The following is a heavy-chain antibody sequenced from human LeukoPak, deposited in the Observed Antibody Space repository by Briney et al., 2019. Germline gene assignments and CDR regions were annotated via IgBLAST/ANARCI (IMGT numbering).Heavy chain of an antibody. J-gene: IGHJ4*02. V-gene: IGHV3-30*02. Sequence: GGSLRLSCAASGFTFSSYGMNWVRQAPGKGLEWVAFIRYDGGNKYYADSVKGRFTISRDSSKNTLYLQMSSLRADDTAVYYCAKGEADLDYWGQGTLVTVSS. CDR3: AKGEADLDY. CDR1: GFTFSSYG. CDR2: IRYDGGNK. D-gene: IGHD1-26*01.